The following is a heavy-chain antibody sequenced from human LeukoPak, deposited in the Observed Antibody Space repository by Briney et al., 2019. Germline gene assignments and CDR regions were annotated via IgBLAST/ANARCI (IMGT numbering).Heavy chain of an antibody. CDR3: ARGRFVLDYYRFDY. V-gene: IGHV1-46*01. Sequence: ASVKVSCKASGYTFSRHWIHWVRQAPGQGLEWMAIINPSDGSTSYAQKFQGRVSLSRDTSTNTVNMELSSLKSEDTAVYYCARGRFVLDYYRFDYWGQGTLVTVSS. CDR1: GYTFSRHW. CDR2: INPSDGST. J-gene: IGHJ4*02. D-gene: IGHD3-22*01.